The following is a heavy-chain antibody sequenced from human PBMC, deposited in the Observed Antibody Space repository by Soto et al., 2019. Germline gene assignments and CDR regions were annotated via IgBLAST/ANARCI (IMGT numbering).Heavy chain of an antibody. CDR2: IYWDDDK. CDR1: GFSLTTAGVG. J-gene: IGHJ6*02. V-gene: IGHV2-5*02. Sequence: QIALKESGPTLVKPTQTLTLTCTFSGFSLTTAGVGVGWIRQPPGKAQEWLALIYWDDDKRYSPSLKSRLTITKDTSKNQVVLTMTNLDPVDTATYYCAHSYGEGQYYYGMDVWGQGTTVTVSS. D-gene: IGHD4-17*01. CDR3: AHSYGEGQYYYGMDV.